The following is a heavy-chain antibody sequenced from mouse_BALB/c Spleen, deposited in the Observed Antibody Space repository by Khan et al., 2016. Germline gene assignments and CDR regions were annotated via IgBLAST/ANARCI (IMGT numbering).Heavy chain of an antibody. Sequence: EVQLQESGPGLVKPSQSLSLTCTVTGYSITSDYAWNWIRQFPGNKLEWMGYISYSGSTSYNPSLKSRISITRDTSKNQFFLQLNSVTTEDSATYDCASKYYRSSFDYWGQCTSLTVSS. J-gene: IGHJ2*02. V-gene: IGHV3-2*02. CDR3: ASKYYRSSFDY. CDR2: ISYSGST. CDR1: GYSITSDYA. D-gene: IGHD1-1*01.